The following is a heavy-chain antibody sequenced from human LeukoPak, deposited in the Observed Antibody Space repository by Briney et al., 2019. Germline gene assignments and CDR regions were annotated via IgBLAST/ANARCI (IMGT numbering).Heavy chain of an antibody. J-gene: IGHJ5*02. Sequence: ASVKVSCKASGYTFTGYYMHWVRQAPGQGLEWMGWINPNSGGTNYAQKFQGRVTMTRDTSISTAYMELSRLRSDDTALYYCARDRESGQLLLVTNWFDPWGRGTLVTVSS. CDR1: GYTFTGYY. CDR3: ARDRESGQLLLVTNWFDP. CDR2: INPNSGGT. D-gene: IGHD2-2*01. V-gene: IGHV1-2*02.